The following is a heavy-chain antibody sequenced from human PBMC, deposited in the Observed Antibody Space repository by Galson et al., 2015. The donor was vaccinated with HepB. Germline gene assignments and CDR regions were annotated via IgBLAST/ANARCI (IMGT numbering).Heavy chain of an antibody. J-gene: IGHJ6*02. CDR3: ANTLGDPSNIYYYCGMDV. CDR1: GFTFSSYG. D-gene: IGHD2-21*02. CDR2: ISYDGSNK. Sequence: SLRLSCAASGFTFSSYGMHWVRQAPGKGLEWVAVISYDGSNKYYADSVKGRFTISRDNSKNTLYLQMNSLRAEDTAVYYCANTLGDPSNIYYYCGMDVWGQGTTVTVSS. V-gene: IGHV3-30*18.